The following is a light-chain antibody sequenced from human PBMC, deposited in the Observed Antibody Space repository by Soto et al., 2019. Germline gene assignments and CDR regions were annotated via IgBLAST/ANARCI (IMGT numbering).Light chain of an antibody. CDR2: GAS. CDR3: QQYDSYPVT. CDR1: QDISNY. Sequence: DVQMTQSPSSLSASVGDRVTITCRASQDISNYLVWFQQKPGKAPKSLIYGASSLQSGVPSRFSGSVSGTDFTLTISSLQPEDFATYYCQQYDSYPVTFGQGTRL. V-gene: IGKV1-16*01. J-gene: IGKJ5*01.